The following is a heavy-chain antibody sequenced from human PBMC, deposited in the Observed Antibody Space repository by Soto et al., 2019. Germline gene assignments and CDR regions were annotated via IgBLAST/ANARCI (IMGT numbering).Heavy chain of an antibody. J-gene: IGHJ4*02. CDR1: GDTFNYYS. D-gene: IGHD3-10*01. V-gene: IGHV1-69*02. CDR3: ATSYGSGYRAFDS. Sequence: QVQLVQSGADVQRAGSSVRVSCKASGDTFNYYSINWVRRATGLGLQWMGRINPILSMSNYAPRFQGRVTMTADKSTSTAYMELSSLRSEDTAMYYCATSYGSGYRAFDSWGQGALVTVSS. CDR2: INPILSMS.